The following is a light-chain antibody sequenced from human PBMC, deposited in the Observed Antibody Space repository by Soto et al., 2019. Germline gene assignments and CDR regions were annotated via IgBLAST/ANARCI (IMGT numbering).Light chain of an antibody. V-gene: IGLV2-14*01. CDR2: EVT. Sequence: QSVLTQPASVSGSPGQSITISCTGTSGDIGSYTYVSWYQQYPGKAPKLLISEVTNRPSGVSNRFAGSKSGNTASQTISGLQAEDEDHYYCSSYTTNSPPVVFGGGTQLTVL. CDR1: SGDIGSYTY. CDR3: SSYTTNSPPVV. J-gene: IGLJ2*01.